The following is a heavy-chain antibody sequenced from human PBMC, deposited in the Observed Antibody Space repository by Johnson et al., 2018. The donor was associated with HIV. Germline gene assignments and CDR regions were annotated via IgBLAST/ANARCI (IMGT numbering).Heavy chain of an antibody. CDR2: IRDDGSNK. CDR3: AKDFRRFFPTPAAFAL. CDR1: GLTFSSYG. V-gene: IGHV3-30*02. Sequence: QVQLVESGGGVVQPGGSLRLSCSASGLTFSSYGMHWVRQAPGKGLEWVAVIRDDGSNKYYADSVKGRFTVSRDNSKKTLYLQINSLRAEDTAVYYCAKDFRRFFPTPAAFALWGPGTMVTVSS. D-gene: IGHD2-15*01. J-gene: IGHJ3*01.